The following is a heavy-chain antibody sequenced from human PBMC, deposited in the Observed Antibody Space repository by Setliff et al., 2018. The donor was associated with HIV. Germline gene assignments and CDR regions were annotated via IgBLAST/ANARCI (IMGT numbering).Heavy chain of an antibody. V-gene: IGHV3-53*01. CDR2: IYIGGST. J-gene: IGHJ5*02. D-gene: IGHD6-13*01. CDR3: ATLRQQLITGWFDP. Sequence: GGSLRLSCAASGFTFSNYMSWVRQAPGKGLEWVSVIYIGGSTFYTDSVKGRFTISRDNSKNTLYLHMNSLRAEDTAVYYCATLRQQLITGWFDPWGQGTLVTVSS. CDR1: GFTFSNY.